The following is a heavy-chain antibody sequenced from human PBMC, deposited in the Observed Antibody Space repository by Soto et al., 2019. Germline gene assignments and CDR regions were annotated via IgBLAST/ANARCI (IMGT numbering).Heavy chain of an antibody. CDR1: GGTFSSYA. CDR2: IIPIFGTA. D-gene: IGHD4-4*01. V-gene: IGHV1-69*13. J-gene: IGHJ6*02. Sequence: SVKVSCKASGGTFSSYAISWVRQAPGQGLEWMGGIIPIFGTANYAQKFQGRVTITADESTSTAYMELSSLRSEDTAVYYCARGQDYSNYYSYYYYYYGMDVWGPGTTVTVSS. CDR3: ARGQDYSNYYSYYYYYYGMDV.